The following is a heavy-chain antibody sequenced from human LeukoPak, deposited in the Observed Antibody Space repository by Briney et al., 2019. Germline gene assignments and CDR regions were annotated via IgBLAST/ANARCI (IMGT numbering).Heavy chain of an antibody. D-gene: IGHD6-19*01. Sequence: ASVKVSCKASGGTFSSYAISWVRQAPGQGLEWMGGIIPIFGTANYAQKFQGRVTITADESTSTAYMGLSSLRSEDTAVYYCARDQGSGWFNFDYWGQGTLVTVSS. J-gene: IGHJ4*02. CDR1: GGTFSSYA. CDR2: IIPIFGTA. V-gene: IGHV1-69*13. CDR3: ARDQGSGWFNFDY.